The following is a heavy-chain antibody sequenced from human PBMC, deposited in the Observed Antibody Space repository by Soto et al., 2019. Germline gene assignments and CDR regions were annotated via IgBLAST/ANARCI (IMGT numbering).Heavy chain of an antibody. J-gene: IGHJ4*02. V-gene: IGHV4-30-4*01. CDR3: ARNEDTAMGLDY. D-gene: IGHD5-18*01. CDR2: IYYSRST. CDR1: GGSISSGDYY. Sequence: QVQLQESGPGLVKPSQTLSLTCTVSGGSISSGDYYWSWIRQPPGKGLEWIGYIYYSRSTYYNPSLKSRGTISVDTSKNHFSLELSSVTAADTAVYYCARNEDTAMGLDYWGQGTLVTVSS.